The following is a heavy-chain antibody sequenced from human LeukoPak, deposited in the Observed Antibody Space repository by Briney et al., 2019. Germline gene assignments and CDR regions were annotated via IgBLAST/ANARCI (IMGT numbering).Heavy chain of an antibody. CDR2: MNHSGST. CDR1: GGSFSGYY. V-gene: IGHV4-34*01. Sequence: SETLSLTCAVNGGSFSGYYWSWIRQPPGKGLEWIGEMNHSGSTSYNPSLKSRVTISVDTSKNQFSLKLSSVTAADTAVYYCARGRWALGYCSSTSCYGGRYGMDVWGQGTTVTVSS. D-gene: IGHD2-2*01. CDR3: ARGRWALGYCSSTSCYGGRYGMDV. J-gene: IGHJ6*02.